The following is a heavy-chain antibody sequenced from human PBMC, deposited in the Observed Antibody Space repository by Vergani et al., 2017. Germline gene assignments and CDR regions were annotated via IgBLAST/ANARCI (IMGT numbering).Heavy chain of an antibody. Sequence: EVQLVESGGGLVQPGRSLRLSCAASGFTFDDYAMHWVRQAPGKGLEWVSGISWNSDNLGYADSVKGRVTISRDKDKNSLYLLMNSLRAEDTAFYFCAKGGRSARTPFYYSYGMDVWGQGTTVTVSS. V-gene: IGHV3-9*01. CDR1: GFTFDDYA. CDR3: AKGGRSARTPFYYSYGMDV. CDR2: ISWNSDNL. D-gene: IGHD5-18*01. J-gene: IGHJ6*02.